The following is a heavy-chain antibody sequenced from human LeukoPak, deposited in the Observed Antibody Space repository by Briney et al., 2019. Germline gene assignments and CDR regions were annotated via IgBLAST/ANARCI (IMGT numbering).Heavy chain of an antibody. CDR2: INHSGSA. D-gene: IGHD2-8*01. V-gene: IGHV4-34*01. CDR3: ARGGYCTNGVCYRPMYFYYYMDV. Sequence: SETLSLTCTVSGGSISSYYWSWIRQSPGKGLEWIGEINHSGSANYNPSLKSRVTISVDTSRNQFSLKMTSVTAADTAVYYCARGGYCTNGVCYRPMYFYYYMDVWGKGTTVTASS. J-gene: IGHJ6*03. CDR1: GGSISSYY.